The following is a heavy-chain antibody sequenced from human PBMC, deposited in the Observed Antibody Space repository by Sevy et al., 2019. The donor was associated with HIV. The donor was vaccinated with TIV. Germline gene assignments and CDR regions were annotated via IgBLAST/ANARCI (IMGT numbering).Heavy chain of an antibody. CDR3: ARGGRNEDLLWYSDY. Sequence: GGSLRLSCAASGFNFSNYALHWVRQAPGKGLEWVAGISYDGTKKYHADSVKGRFPISRDNSKKTLFLQMNFLKTDDTVVFHCARGGRNEDLLWYSDYWGQGTLVTVSS. V-gene: IGHV3-30-3*01. D-gene: IGHD3-10*01. CDR2: ISYDGTKK. J-gene: IGHJ4*02. CDR1: GFNFSNYA.